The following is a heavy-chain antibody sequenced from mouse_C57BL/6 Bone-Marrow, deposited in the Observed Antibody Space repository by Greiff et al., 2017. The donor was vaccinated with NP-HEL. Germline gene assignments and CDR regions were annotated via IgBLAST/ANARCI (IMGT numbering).Heavy chain of an antibody. J-gene: IGHJ4*01. CDR1: GFTFSSYA. V-gene: IGHV5-4*03. Sequence: EVKLMESGGGLVKPGGSLKLSCAASGFTFSSYAMSWVRQTPEKRLEWVATISDGGSYTYYPDNVKGRFTISRDNAKNNLYLQMSHLKSEDTAMYYCARPGGYDSPPYAMDYWGQGTSVTVSS. CDR2: ISDGGSYT. D-gene: IGHD2-2*01. CDR3: ARPGGYDSPPYAMDY.